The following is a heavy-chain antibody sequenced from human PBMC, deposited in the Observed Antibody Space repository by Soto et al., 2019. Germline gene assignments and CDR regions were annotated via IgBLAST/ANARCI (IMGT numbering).Heavy chain of an antibody. CDR3: ARPTVKWELQGAFDI. D-gene: IGHD1-26*01. CDR2: ISSSGTTI. Sequence: GGSLRLSCAASGFTFSTYSMNWVRQAPGKGLEWVSYISSSGTTIYYPDSVKGRFTVSRDNAKESLYLQMDSLKDEDTAVYYCARPTVKWELQGAFDIWGQGTMVTVSS. V-gene: IGHV3-48*02. J-gene: IGHJ3*02. CDR1: GFTFSTYS.